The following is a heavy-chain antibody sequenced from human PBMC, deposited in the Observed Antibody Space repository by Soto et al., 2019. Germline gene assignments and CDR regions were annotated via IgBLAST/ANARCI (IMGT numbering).Heavy chain of an antibody. V-gene: IGHV1-18*01. D-gene: IGHD3-10*01. J-gene: IGHJ6*02. Sequence: ASVKVSFKASGYTFTSYGISWVRQAPGQGLEWMGWISAYNGNTNYAQKLQGRVTMTTDTSTSTAYMELRSLRSDDTAVYYCARTPGLWFGELLGYYYYGMDVWGQGTTVTVSS. CDR3: ARTPGLWFGELLGYYYYGMDV. CDR2: ISAYNGNT. CDR1: GYTFTSYG.